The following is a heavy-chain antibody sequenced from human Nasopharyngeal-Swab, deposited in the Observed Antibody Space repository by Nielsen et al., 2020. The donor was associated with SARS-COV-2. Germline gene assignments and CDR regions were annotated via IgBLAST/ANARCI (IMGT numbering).Heavy chain of an antibody. CDR2: IIPIFGTA. J-gene: IGHJ6*02. D-gene: IGHD6-6*01. CDR1: GGTFSSYA. Sequence: SVKVSCKASGGTFSSYAISWVRQAPGQALEWMGGIIPIFGTANYAQKFQGRVTITADESTSTAYMELSSLRSEDTAVYYCARRPYSSSSGDYYYGMDVWGQGTTVTVSS. V-gene: IGHV1-69*13. CDR3: ARRPYSSSSGDYYYGMDV.